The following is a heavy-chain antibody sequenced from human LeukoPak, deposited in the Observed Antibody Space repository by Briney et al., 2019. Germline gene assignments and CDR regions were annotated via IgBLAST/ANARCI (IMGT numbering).Heavy chain of an antibody. Sequence: GGSLRLSCTASGFSFSGHWMHWARQLPGKGLVWVSRISPTGSTTSYADSVKGRFTVSRDNAKNTLYLQVNNLRAEVTAVYYCARGPNSNWSGLDFWGQGTLLTVSS. V-gene: IGHV3-74*01. J-gene: IGHJ4*02. CDR1: GFSFSGHW. D-gene: IGHD6-6*01. CDR2: ISPTGSTT. CDR3: ARGPNSNWSGLDF.